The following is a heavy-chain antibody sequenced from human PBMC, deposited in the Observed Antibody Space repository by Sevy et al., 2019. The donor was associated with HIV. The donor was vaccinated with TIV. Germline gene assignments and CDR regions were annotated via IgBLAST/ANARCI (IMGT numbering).Heavy chain of an antibody. Sequence: GESLRLSCAASGFTFAGHAFHWVRQAPGKGLEWVAIISFDGRNKRLAESVKGRFTISRDDSKNTVYLQMTSLRPEDTAVYYCARDHCTDGACFRSGYFDYWGQGTLVTVSS. CDR2: ISFDGRNK. V-gene: IGHV3-30*04. D-gene: IGHD2-8*01. J-gene: IGHJ4*02. CDR3: ARDHCTDGACFRSGYFDY. CDR1: GFTFAGHA.